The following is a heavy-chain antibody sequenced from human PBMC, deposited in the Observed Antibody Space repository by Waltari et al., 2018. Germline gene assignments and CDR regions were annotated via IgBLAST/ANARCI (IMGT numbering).Heavy chain of an antibody. V-gene: IGHV3-20*04. J-gene: IGHJ3*01. Sequence: EVQLVESGGGVVRPGGSLRLACVGSGFSFDDYAMTWVRQAPGKGLEWVSDINWNGGSAGYADSVKGRFTISRDNTKNSLYLQMNSLRVEDTALYYCARDPWETDTFDLWVQGTMVIVSS. CDR1: GFSFDDYA. CDR3: ARDPWETDTFDL. CDR2: INWNGGSA. D-gene: IGHD1-26*01.